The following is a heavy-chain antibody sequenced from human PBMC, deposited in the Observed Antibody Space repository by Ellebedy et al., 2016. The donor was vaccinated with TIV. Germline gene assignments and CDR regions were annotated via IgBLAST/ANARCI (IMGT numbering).Heavy chain of an antibody. CDR3: ARDNHYYVQYFQH. V-gene: IGHV1-69*13. CDR2: IMAIFHTA. Sequence: ASVKVSCKVSGGPFSGYAISWVRQAPGQGPEWMGGIMAIFHTAHYAQKFQGRLTITADESTSTAYMELSSLRSDDTAVYYCARDNHYYVQYFQHWGQGTLVTVSS. D-gene: IGHD3-10*02. CDR1: GGPFSGYA. J-gene: IGHJ1*01.